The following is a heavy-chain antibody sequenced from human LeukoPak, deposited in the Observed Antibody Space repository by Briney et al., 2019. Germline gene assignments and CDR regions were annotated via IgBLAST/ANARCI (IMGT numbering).Heavy chain of an antibody. V-gene: IGHV3-30*18. J-gene: IGHJ6*02. D-gene: IGHD3-16*01. CDR2: ISYDGSNK. CDR1: GFTFSSYG. Sequence: GRSLRLSCAASGFTFSSYGMHWVRQAPGKGLEWVAVISYDGSNKYYADSEKGRFTISRDNSKNTLYLQMNSLRAEDTAVYYCAKGDYYGMDVWGQGTTVTVSS. CDR3: AKGDYYGMDV.